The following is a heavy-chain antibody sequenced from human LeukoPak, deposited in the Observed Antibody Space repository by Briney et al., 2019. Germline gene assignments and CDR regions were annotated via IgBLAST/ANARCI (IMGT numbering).Heavy chain of an antibody. Sequence: HSETLTLTCTVSGGSISSYSWSWIRQPPGKGLEWIGYIYYSGSTKYNLSLKSRITISVDTSKNQFSLKLNSVTAADTAVYYCASAAEWPRFDNWGQGALVTVSS. CDR2: IYYSGST. CDR3: ASAAEWPRFDN. D-gene: IGHD3-3*01. V-gene: IGHV4-59*08. J-gene: IGHJ4*02. CDR1: GGSISSYS.